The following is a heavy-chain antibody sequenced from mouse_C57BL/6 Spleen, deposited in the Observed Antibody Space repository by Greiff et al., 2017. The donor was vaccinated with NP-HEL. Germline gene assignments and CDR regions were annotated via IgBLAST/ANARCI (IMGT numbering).Heavy chain of an antibody. CDR3: ERFGTETAQAPYYAMDD. V-gene: IGHV1-7*01. J-gene: IGHJ4*01. CDR2: INPSSGYT. Sequence: QVQLQQSGAELAKPGASVKLSCKASGYTFTSYWMHWVKQRPGQGLEWIGYINPSSGYTKYNQKFKDKATLTADKSSSTAYMQLSSLTYEDSAVYYCERFGTETAQAPYYAMDDWGKGTTVTVSS. CDR1: GYTFTSYW. D-gene: IGHD3-2*02.